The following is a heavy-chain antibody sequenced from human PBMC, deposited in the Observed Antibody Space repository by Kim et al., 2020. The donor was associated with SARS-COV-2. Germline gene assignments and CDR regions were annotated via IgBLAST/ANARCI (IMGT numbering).Heavy chain of an antibody. Sequence: GTTNYNPSLRSRVTISLATSKSQFSLRLSSVTAADTAVYYCASGGSYYHFWGQGTLVTVSS. CDR3: ASGGSYYHF. D-gene: IGHD1-26*01. J-gene: IGHJ4*02. CDR2: GTT. V-gene: IGHV4-59*09.